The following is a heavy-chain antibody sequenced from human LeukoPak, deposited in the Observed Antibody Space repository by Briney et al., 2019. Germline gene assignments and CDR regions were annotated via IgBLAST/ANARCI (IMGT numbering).Heavy chain of an antibody. V-gene: IGHV3-30-3*01. CDR1: GFTFSSYN. CDR2: ISYDGSIK. D-gene: IGHD1-26*01. J-gene: IGHJ4*02. CDR3: AKGPRGSGSYQYFDY. Sequence: GRSLRLSCAASGFTFSSYNMHWVRQAPGKGLEWVAVISYDGSIKYYADSVKGRFTISRDNAKNTLYLQMNSLTAEDTAVYYCAKGPRGSGSYQYFDYWGQGTLVTVSS.